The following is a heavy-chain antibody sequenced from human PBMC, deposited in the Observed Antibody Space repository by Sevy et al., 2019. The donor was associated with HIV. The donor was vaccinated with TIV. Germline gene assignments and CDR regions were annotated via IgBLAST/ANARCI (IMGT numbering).Heavy chain of an antibody. D-gene: IGHD6-13*01. CDR1: GGSVSSGSYY. CDR3: ASVYNSSWYAHYYYGMDV. CDR2: IYYSGSA. V-gene: IGHV4-61*01. J-gene: IGHJ6*02. Sequence: SETLSLSCTVSGGSVSSGSYYWSWIRQRPGKGLEWIWYIYYSGSANYNPSLKSRVTISVDTSKNQFSLKLSSVTAADTAVYYCASVYNSSWYAHYYYGMDVWGQGTTVTVSS.